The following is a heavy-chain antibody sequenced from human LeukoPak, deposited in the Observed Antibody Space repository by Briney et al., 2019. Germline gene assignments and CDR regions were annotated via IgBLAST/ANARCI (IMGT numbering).Heavy chain of an antibody. D-gene: IGHD3-22*01. Sequence: PSETLSLTCTVSGGSISSYYWSWIRQPAGKGLEWIGRIYTSGSTNYNPSPKSRVTISVDTSKNQFSLKLSSVTAADTAVYYCARGPHYYDSSGPINYFDYWGQGTLVTVSS. V-gene: IGHV4-4*07. CDR3: ARGPHYYDSSGPINYFDY. CDR1: GGSISSYY. CDR2: IYTSGST. J-gene: IGHJ4*02.